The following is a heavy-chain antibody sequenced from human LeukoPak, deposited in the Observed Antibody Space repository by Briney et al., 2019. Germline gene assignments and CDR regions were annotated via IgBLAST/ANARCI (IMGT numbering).Heavy chain of an antibody. Sequence: SETLSLTCTVSGGSISSGGYYWSWIRQPPGKGLEWIGYIYHSGSTYYNPSLKSRVTISVDRSKNQFSLKLSSVTAADTAVYYCARGRDYGDPWGQGTLVTVSS. CDR2: IYHSGST. CDR1: GGSISSGGYY. J-gene: IGHJ5*02. CDR3: ARGRDYGDP. D-gene: IGHD4-17*01. V-gene: IGHV4-30-2*01.